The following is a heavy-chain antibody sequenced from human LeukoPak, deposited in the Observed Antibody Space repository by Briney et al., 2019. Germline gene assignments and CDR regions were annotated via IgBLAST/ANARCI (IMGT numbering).Heavy chain of an antibody. CDR3: ARGDYETHGYQTR. D-gene: IGHD3-22*01. CDR1: GYISTSYV. J-gene: IGHJ4*02. CDR2: INTNTGNP. Sequence: GASVKVSCKASGYISTSYVLHWVRQAPGQGLEWMGWINTNTGNPTYAQGFTGRFVFSLDTSVSTAYLQISSLKADDTAMYYCARGDYETHGYQTRWGQGTLVTVSS. V-gene: IGHV7-4-1*02.